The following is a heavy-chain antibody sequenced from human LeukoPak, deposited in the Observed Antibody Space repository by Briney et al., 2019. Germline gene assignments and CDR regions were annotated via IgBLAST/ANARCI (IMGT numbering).Heavy chain of an antibody. CDR1: GFTFSSYS. CDR2: ISSSSSTI. D-gene: IGHD4-17*01. CDR3: ARGFLRYDY. V-gene: IGHV3-48*01. J-gene: IGHJ4*02. Sequence: GGSLRLSCAASGFTFSSYSMNWVRQAPGKGPEWVSYISSSSSTIYYADSVKGRFTISRDNAKNSLYLQMDSLRAEDTAVYYCARGFLRYDYWGQGTLVTVSS.